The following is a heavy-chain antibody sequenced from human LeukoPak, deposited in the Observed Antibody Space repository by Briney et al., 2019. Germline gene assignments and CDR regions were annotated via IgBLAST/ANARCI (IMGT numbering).Heavy chain of an antibody. V-gene: IGHV3-74*01. CDR3: ARVRYCSGGSCYGNWYDP. CDR2: INGDGTST. Sequence: GGSLRLSCAASGFTLSSYWMHWVRQAPGKGLVWVSHINGDGTSTNYADSVKGRFTISRDNAKNTLYLQMNSLRAEDTAVYYCARVRYCSGGSCYGNWYDPWGQGTLVTVSS. D-gene: IGHD2-15*01. J-gene: IGHJ5*02. CDR1: GFTLSSYW.